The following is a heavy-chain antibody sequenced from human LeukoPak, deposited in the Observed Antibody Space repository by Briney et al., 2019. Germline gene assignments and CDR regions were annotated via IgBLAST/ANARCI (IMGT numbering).Heavy chain of an antibody. J-gene: IGHJ2*01. CDR3: ARGGWSLDF. V-gene: IGHV4-59*01. Sequence: SETLSLTCTVSGGSITGSYWSWIRQPPGKGLECIGYVYSSGSTDYNPPLRSRVTISVDTSKNQFSLKLSSVTAADTAVYFCARGGWSLDFWGRGTLVAVSS. CDR2: VYSSGST. CDR1: GGSITGSY.